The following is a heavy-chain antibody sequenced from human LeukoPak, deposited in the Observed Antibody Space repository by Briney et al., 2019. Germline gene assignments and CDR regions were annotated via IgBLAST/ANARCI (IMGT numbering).Heavy chain of an antibody. CDR3: GNKPEMSCRGGYCHVIDY. Sequence: SETLSLTCAVNGGSLSGLSWNWIRQSPGKGLEWIGEINQSETTDYNASLKTRATISVDTSKNHFSLKLTSVTAADTAVYFGGNKPEMSCRGGYCHVIDYWGQGTMVTVSS. CDR2: INQSETT. V-gene: IGHV4-34*01. J-gene: IGHJ4*02. D-gene: IGHD2-21*02. CDR1: GGSLSGLS.